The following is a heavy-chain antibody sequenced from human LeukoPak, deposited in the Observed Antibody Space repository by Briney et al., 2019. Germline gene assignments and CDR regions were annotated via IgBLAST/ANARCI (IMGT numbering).Heavy chain of an antibody. V-gene: IGHV4-61*08. CDR3: ARLGAMVTVDY. J-gene: IGHJ4*02. CDR1: GVSISSDDYF. CDR2: IYYSGST. D-gene: IGHD5-18*01. Sequence: SETLSLTCTVSGVSISSDDYFWGWIRQPPGKGLEWIGYIYYSGSTNYNPSLKSRVTISVDTSKNQFSLKLSSVTAADTAVYYCARLGAMVTVDYWGQGTLVTVSS.